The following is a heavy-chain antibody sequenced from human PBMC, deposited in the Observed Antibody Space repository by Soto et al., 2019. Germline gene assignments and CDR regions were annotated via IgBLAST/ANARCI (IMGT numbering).Heavy chain of an antibody. D-gene: IGHD3-22*01. CDR2: ISYDGSNK. J-gene: IGHJ6*02. V-gene: IGHV3-30-3*01. CDR3: ARDKFSYYDSSCYYESFGYYYYSMDV. CDR1: GFTFSSYA. Sequence: PGGSLRLSCAASGFTFSSYAMHWVRQAPGKGLEWVAVISYDGSNKYYADYVKGRFTISRDNSKNTLYLQMNSLRAEDTAVYYCARDKFSYYDSSCYYESFGYYYYSMDVWGQGTTVTVSS.